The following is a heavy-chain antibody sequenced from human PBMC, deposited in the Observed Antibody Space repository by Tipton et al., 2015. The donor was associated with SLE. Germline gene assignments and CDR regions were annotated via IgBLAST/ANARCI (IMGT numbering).Heavy chain of an antibody. CDR1: GFTFSSYA. CDR3: AKQISPHYGMDV. Sequence: SLRLSCAASGFTFSSYAMHWVRQAPGKGLDWVASISYDGFNKYYAESVKGRFTVSRDNSKNTLYLQMNSLRTEDTAVYYCAKQISPHYGMDVWGQGTTVTVSS. V-gene: IGHV3-30*04. CDR2: ISYDGFNK. J-gene: IGHJ6*02. D-gene: IGHD1/OR15-1a*01.